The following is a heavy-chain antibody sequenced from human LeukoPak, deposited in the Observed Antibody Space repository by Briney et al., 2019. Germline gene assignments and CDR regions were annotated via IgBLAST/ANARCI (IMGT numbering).Heavy chain of an antibody. Sequence: GASVKVSCKASGGTFSRYAISWVRQAPGQGLEWMGGIIPIFGTANYAQKFQGRVTITADESTSTAYMELSSLRSEDTAVYYCARGRIAATGKGYFDYWGQGTLVTVSS. V-gene: IGHV1-69*13. CDR1: GGTFSRYA. CDR2: IIPIFGTA. D-gene: IGHD6-13*01. J-gene: IGHJ4*02. CDR3: ARGRIAATGKGYFDY.